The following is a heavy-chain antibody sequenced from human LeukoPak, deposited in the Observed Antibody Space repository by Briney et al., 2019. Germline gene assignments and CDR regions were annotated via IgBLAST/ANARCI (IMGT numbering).Heavy chain of an antibody. D-gene: IGHD2-15*01. Sequence: AGGSLRLSCAASGFTFSSYAMSWVRQAPGKGLEWVSAISGSATTYYADSVRGRFIISRDNSKNTLYLQMSSLRAEDTAVYYCAKSKEDCCGSFDPWGQGTLVTVSS. CDR3: AKSKEDCCGSFDP. J-gene: IGHJ5*02. CDR2: ISGSATT. CDR1: GFTFSSYA. V-gene: IGHV3-23*01.